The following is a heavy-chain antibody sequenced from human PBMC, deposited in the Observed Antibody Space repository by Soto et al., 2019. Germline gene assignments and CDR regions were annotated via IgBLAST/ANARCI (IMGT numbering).Heavy chain of an antibody. J-gene: IGHJ3*02. V-gene: IGHV1-18*04. CDR2: VTPYKADT. Sequence: GASVTVSCKASGYPLTNYGVTWVRQAPGQGLEWLGRVTPYKADTNSAQNLQGRVTMATDTSTNTAYLELRSLRSDDTAVYFCATDGPSNSGKLYAFEIWGQGTMVTVSS. CDR3: ATDGPSNSGKLYAFEI. D-gene: IGHD5-12*01. CDR1: GYPLTNYG.